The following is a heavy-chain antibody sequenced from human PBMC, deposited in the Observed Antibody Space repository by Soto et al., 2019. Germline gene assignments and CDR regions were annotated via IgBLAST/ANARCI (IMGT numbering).Heavy chain of an antibody. D-gene: IGHD3-22*01. CDR1: GGLFSSYA. J-gene: IGHJ4*02. CDR3: ARGGSGYVWFNEF. CDR2: IIPVFNTA. Sequence: QEQLVQSGAEVKKSGSSVKVSCKDTGGLFSSYAVSWVRQAPGQGLEWMGGIIPVFNTAYYAQKFQGRVTITADESMNTAYMELSSLKSEDTAMYYCARGGSGYVWFNEFWGQGTLVTVSS. V-gene: IGHV1-69*01.